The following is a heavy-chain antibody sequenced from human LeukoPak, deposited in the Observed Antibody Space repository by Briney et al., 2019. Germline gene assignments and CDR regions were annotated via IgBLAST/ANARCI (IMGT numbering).Heavy chain of an antibody. CDR3: ARDRVNYDILTGYLNYWYFDL. CDR2: IYYSGST. J-gene: IGHJ2*01. CDR1: GGSLSSSNW. V-gene: IGHV4-4*02. Sequence: SETLSLTCAVSGGSLSSSNWWSWVRQPPGKGLEWIGYIYYSGSTNYNPSLKSRVTISVDTSKNQFSLKLSSVTAADTAVYYCARDRVNYDILTGYLNYWYFDLWGRGTLVTVSS. D-gene: IGHD3-9*01.